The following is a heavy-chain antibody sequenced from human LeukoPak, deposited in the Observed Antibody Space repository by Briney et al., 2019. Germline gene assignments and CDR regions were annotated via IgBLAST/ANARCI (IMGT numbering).Heavy chain of an antibody. V-gene: IGHV1-69*05. CDR1: GGTFSSYA. J-gene: IGHJ6*03. CDR3: ARTTETNNPPLGYYYYMDV. CDR2: IIPIFGTA. D-gene: IGHD4-17*01. Sequence: GSSVKVSCKASGGTFSSYAISWVRQAPGQGLEWMGGIIPIFGTANYAQKFQGRVTITTDESTSTAYMELSSLRSEDTAVYYCARTTETNNPPLGYYYYMDVWGKGTTVTVSS.